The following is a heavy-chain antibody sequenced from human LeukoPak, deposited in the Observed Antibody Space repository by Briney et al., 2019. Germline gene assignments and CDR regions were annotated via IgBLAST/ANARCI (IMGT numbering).Heavy chain of an antibody. J-gene: IGHJ4*02. CDR2: IKQDGSEK. V-gene: IGHV3-7*01. CDR1: GFTFSSYW. D-gene: IGHD6-19*01. Sequence: PGGSLRLSCGASGFTFSSYWMSWVRQTPGKGLEWVANIKQDGSEKYYVDSVKGRFTIARDNAKNSLYLQMNSLRAEDTAVYYCARGEKQWLVRAPHFDYWGQGTLVTVSS. CDR3: ARGEKQWLVRAPHFDY.